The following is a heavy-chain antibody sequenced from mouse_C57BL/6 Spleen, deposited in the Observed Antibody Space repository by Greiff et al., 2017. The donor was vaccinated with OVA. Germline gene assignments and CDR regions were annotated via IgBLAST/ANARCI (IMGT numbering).Heavy chain of an antibody. Sequence: VQLQQPGAELVMPGASVKLSCKASGYTFTRYWMHWVKQRPGQGLEWIGEIDPSDSYTNYNQKFKGKSTLTVDKSSSTAYMQLSSLTSEDSAVYYCARSYYGSSNDWYFDVWGTGTTVTVSS. V-gene: IGHV1-69*01. CDR3: ARSYYGSSNDWYFDV. CDR2: IDPSDSYT. J-gene: IGHJ1*03. CDR1: GYTFTRYW. D-gene: IGHD1-1*01.